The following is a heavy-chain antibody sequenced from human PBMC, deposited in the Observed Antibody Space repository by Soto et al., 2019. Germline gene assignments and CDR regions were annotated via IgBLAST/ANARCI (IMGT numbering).Heavy chain of an antibody. CDR1: GFSVRTNY. CDR2: FEGGGSI. D-gene: IGHD2-21*02. V-gene: IGHV3-53*01. Sequence: GGSLRLSCAASGFSVRTNYMTWVRQAPGKGLEWVSVFEGGGSIYYAESVKGRFIISRDYAKNTVYLQMNSLRAEDTAVYYCARAGVTPDFFDYWGQGTLVTVSS. CDR3: ARAGVTPDFFDY. J-gene: IGHJ4*02.